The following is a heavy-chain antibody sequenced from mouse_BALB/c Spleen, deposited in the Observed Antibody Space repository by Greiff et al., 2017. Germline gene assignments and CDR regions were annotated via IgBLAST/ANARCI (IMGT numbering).Heavy chain of an antibody. CDR3: ARSTMITIGGMDY. CDR2: IYPGNVNT. J-gene: IGHJ4*01. CDR1: GYTFTSYY. V-gene: IGHV1S56*01. D-gene: IGHD2-4*01. Sequence: QVQLQQSGPELVKPGASVRISCKASGYTFTSYYIHWVKQRPGQGLEWIGWIYPGNVNTKYNEKFKGKATLTADKSSSTAYMQLSSLTSEDSAVYFCARSTMITIGGMDYWGQGTSVTVSS.